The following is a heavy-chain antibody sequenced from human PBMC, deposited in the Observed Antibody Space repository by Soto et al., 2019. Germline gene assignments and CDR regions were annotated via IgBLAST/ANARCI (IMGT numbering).Heavy chain of an antibody. CDR2: IYYSGST. Sequence: PSETLSLTCTVSGGSISSGGYYWSWTRQHPGKGLEWIGYIYYSGSTYYNPSLKSRVTISVDTSKNQFSLKLSSVTAADTAVYYCARVRGYSYGYSDYWGQGTLVTVSS. CDR1: GGSISSGGYY. CDR3: ARVRGYSYGYSDY. J-gene: IGHJ4*02. V-gene: IGHV4-31*03. D-gene: IGHD5-18*01.